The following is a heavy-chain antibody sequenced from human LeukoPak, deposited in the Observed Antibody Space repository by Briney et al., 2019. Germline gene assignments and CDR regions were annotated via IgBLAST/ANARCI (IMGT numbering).Heavy chain of an antibody. J-gene: IGHJ4*02. Sequence: ASVKVSCKASGYTFTSYDINWVRQATGQGLEWMGWMNPNSGNTGYAQKFQGRVTMTRNTSISTAYMELSSLRSEDTAVYYCARVGKGTAVTPRPCYFDYWGQGTLVTVSS. D-gene: IGHD4-23*01. V-gene: IGHV1-8*01. CDR3: ARVGKGTAVTPRPCYFDY. CDR2: MNPNSGNT. CDR1: GYTFTSYD.